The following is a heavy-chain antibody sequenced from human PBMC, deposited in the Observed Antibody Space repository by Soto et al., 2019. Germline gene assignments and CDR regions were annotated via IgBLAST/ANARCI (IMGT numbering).Heavy chain of an antibody. J-gene: IGHJ6*02. CDR2: IIPFFHAA. V-gene: IGHV1-69*01. CDR1: VDTFSSSA. Sequence: QVQLVQSGAEVKKPGSSVKVSCKASVDTFSSSAFSWVRQAPGQGLEWMGGIIPFFHAANYAQRFQGRVTITADESTSTVYMELSSLRSEDTALYYCARDLISNYHYYGMDVWGQGTTVTVSS. CDR3: ARDLISNYHYYGMDV.